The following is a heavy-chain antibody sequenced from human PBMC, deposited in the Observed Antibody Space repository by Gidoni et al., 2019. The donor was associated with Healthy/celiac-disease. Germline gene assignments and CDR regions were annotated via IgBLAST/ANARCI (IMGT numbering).Heavy chain of an antibody. J-gene: IGHJ4*02. Sequence: QVQLQESGPGLVKPSETLSLTCPVSGGSISSYHWSWTRQPAGKGLEWIGRIYTSGSTNYNPSLKSRVTMSVDTSKNQFSLKLSSVTAADTAVYYCARNRGVLAAGDFDYWGQGTLVTVSS. CDR2: IYTSGST. V-gene: IGHV4-4*07. CDR1: GGSISSYH. CDR3: ARNRGVLAAGDFDY. D-gene: IGHD3-10*01.